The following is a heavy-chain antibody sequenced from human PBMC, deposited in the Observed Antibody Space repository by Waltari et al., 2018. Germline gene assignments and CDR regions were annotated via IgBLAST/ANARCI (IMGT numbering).Heavy chain of an antibody. CDR1: GGSFSGYY. CDR2: INHSGSN. Sequence: QVQLQQWGAGLLKPSETLSLTCAVYGGSFSGYYWSWIRQPPGKGLEWIGEINHSGSNNYNPSLKSRVTISVDTSKNQFSLKLSSVTAADTAVYYCARGPGGSHFDYWGQGTLVTVSS. CDR3: ARGPGGSHFDY. D-gene: IGHD6-19*01. V-gene: IGHV4-34*01. J-gene: IGHJ4*02.